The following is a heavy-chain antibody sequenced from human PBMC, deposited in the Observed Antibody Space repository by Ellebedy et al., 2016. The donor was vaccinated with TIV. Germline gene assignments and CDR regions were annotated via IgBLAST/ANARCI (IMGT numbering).Heavy chain of an antibody. Sequence: PGGSLRLSCAASGFTFSDFYMSWIRQAPGKGLELISYIVSSGTTVDYADSVKGRLTISRDNAKNSLYLQMNSLRAEDTAVYYCARLTVFVPSSWGQGTLVTVSS. J-gene: IGHJ4*02. CDR2: IVSSGTTV. CDR1: GFTFSDFY. V-gene: IGHV3-11*01. CDR3: ARLTVFVPSS. D-gene: IGHD2-21*01.